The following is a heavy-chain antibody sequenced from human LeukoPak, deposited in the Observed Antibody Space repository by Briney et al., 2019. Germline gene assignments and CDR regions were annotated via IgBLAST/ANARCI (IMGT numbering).Heavy chain of an antibody. V-gene: IGHV3-7*01. Sequence: GGSLRLSCAASGFTFNNYWMMWVRQAPGKGLEWVANIREDGSEKNYVDSVKGRFTISRDNAKISLYLQMNSLRAEDAAVYYCAATFRIRGTTYYYWGQGTLVTVSS. CDR3: AATFRIRGTTYYY. CDR2: IREDGSEK. CDR1: GFTFNNYW. D-gene: IGHD1-20*01. J-gene: IGHJ4*02.